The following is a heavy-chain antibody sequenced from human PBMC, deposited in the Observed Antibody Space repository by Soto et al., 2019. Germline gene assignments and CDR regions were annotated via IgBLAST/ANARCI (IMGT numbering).Heavy chain of an antibody. V-gene: IGHV4-30-4*01. Sequence: PSETLSLTCTVSGGSISSGDYFWSWIRQAPGKGLEWIGYTYSSEITYYTPSLQSRVTISVDTSKNQFSLNLRSVTAADTAVYYCVADRFRGGRRYYFDYWGQGALVTVSS. CDR3: VADRFRGGRRYYFDY. D-gene: IGHD3-16*01. CDR1: GGSISSGDYF. J-gene: IGHJ4*02. CDR2: TYSSEIT.